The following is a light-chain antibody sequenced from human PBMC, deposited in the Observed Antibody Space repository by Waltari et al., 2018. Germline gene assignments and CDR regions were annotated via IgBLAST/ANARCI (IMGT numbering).Light chain of an antibody. V-gene: IGLV4-69*02. J-gene: IGLJ2*01. CDR3: QTWDSGIVV. CDR1: SGHSNYV. Sequence: QLVLTQSPSASASLGASVKITCTLSSGHSNYVIAWHQQQPGRGPRYLMRLNSDGSHTKRDGGPDRVSGSSCGTERFLIISSLQSEDEADYYCQTWDSGIVVFGGGTKLTVL. CDR2: LNSDGSH.